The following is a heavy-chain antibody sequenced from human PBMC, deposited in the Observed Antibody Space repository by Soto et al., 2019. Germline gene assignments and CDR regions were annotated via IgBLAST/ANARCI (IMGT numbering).Heavy chain of an antibody. J-gene: IGHJ4*02. V-gene: IGHV5-51*01. Sequence: GESLKISCKCSGYRFTSYWIGWVRQMPGKGLEWMGIIYPGDSDTRYSPSFQGQVTISADKSISTAYLQWSSLKASDTAMYYCARATMVRGVISNFDYWGQGTLVTVSS. CDR3: ARATMVRGVISNFDY. CDR2: IYPGDSDT. D-gene: IGHD3-10*01. CDR1: GYRFTSYW.